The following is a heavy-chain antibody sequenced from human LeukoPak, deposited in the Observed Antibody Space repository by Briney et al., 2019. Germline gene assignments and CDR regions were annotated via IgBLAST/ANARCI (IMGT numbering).Heavy chain of an antibody. CDR1: AITFNA. CDR3: ARELFGSGSCPDY. Sequence: GGSLRLSCAASAITFNAIHWVRQAPGKGLEWVALTWYDGSNKYYADSVKGRFTISRDNSNNMVYLHMNSLRADDTAVYYCARELFGSGSCPDYWGQGTLVTVSS. CDR2: TWYDGSNK. J-gene: IGHJ4*02. D-gene: IGHD3-10*01. V-gene: IGHV3-33*01.